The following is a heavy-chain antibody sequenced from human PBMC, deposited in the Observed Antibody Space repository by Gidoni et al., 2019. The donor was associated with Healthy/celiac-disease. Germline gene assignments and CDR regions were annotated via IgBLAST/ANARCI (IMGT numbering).Heavy chain of an antibody. Sequence: QVQLVESGGGVVQPGRSLRLSCEASGFTFSRYGMHWVRQAPGKGLEWVAVISYDGSNKYYADSVKGRFTISRDNSKNTLYLQMNSLRAEDTAVYYCAKAGLQYSTANWFDPWGQGTLVTVSS. CDR2: ISYDGSNK. J-gene: IGHJ5*02. CDR3: AKAGLQYSTANWFDP. D-gene: IGHD4-4*01. CDR1: GFTFSRYG. V-gene: IGHV3-30*18.